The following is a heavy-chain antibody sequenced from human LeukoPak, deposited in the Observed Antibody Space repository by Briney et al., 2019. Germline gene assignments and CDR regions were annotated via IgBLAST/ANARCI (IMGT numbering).Heavy chain of an antibody. J-gene: IGHJ4*02. V-gene: IGHV3-74*01. CDR1: GFTFSNYW. CDR2: IKSDGSST. CDR3: APPRGY. Sequence: GGSLRLSCAASGFTFSNYWMHWVRQAPGKGLVWVSRIKSDGSSTTYADSVKGRFTISRDNAKNTLYLQMNSLRAEDTAMYYCAPPRGYWGQGTLVTVSS.